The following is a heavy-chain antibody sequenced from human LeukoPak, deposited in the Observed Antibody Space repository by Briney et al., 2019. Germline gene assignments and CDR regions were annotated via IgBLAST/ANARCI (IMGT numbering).Heavy chain of an antibody. Sequence: GESLSLSCAASGFTFSSYWMHWVRQAPGKGLVWVSRINSDGSSTSYADSVKGRFTISRDNSKNTLYLQMNSLRAEDTAVYYCARRAGAYSHPYDYWGQGTLVTVSS. D-gene: IGHD4/OR15-4a*01. CDR2: INSDGSST. J-gene: IGHJ4*02. CDR1: GFTFSSYW. CDR3: ARRAGAYSHPYDY. V-gene: IGHV3-74*01.